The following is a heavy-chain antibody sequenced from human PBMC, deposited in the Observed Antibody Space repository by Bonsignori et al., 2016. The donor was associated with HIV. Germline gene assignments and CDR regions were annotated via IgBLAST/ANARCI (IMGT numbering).Heavy chain of an antibody. CDR2: TWFDGTLQ. V-gene: IGHV3-33*06. Sequence: WIRQPPGKGLEWVAMTWFDGTLQYYADSVKGRFSVSRDNSKKVLYLQMNGLRGDDTGVYFCAKERVRAVRGVTFEKWGRGTLVTVSS. CDR3: AKERVRAVRGVTFEK. J-gene: IGHJ4*02. D-gene: IGHD3-10*01.